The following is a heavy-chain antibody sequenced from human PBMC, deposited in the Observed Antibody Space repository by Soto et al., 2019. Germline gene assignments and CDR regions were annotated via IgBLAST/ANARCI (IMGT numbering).Heavy chain of an antibody. CDR3: ARAKRVKPERNIVVVPAAKYYFDY. V-gene: IGHV4-34*01. J-gene: IGHJ4*02. CDR2: INHSGST. CDR1: GGSFSGYY. D-gene: IGHD2-2*01. Sequence: QVQLQQWGAGLLKPSETLSLTCAVYGGSFSGYYWSWIRQPPGKGLEWIGEINHSGSTNYNPSLKSRVTISVDTSKNQVSLKLSSVTAADTAAYYCARAKRVKPERNIVVVPAAKYYFDYWGQGTLVTVSS.